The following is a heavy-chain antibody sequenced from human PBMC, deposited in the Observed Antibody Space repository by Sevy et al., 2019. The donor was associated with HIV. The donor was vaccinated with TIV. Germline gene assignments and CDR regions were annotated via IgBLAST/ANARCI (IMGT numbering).Heavy chain of an antibody. CDR1: GFPFTVAW. Sequence: GGSLRLSCAASGFPFTVAWMNWVRQAPGKGLEWVGRIKSIRNGGTTDYAAPLEDRGIISRDDSENTLYLQMNGLKTEDTAVYYCTTDGLRWIGVSYGMDVWGQGTTVTVSS. V-gene: IGHV3-15*07. D-gene: IGHD3-10*01. CDR2: IKSIRNGGTT. CDR3: TTDGLRWIGVSYGMDV. J-gene: IGHJ6*02.